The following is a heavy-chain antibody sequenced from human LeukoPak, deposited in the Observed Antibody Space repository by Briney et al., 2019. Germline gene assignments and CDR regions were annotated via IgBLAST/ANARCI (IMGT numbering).Heavy chain of an antibody. J-gene: IGHJ4*02. V-gene: IGHV3-48*03. CDR2: ISSSGSTI. CDR3: ASRGYYWVY. Sequence: GGSLRLSCAASGFTFSSYEMNWVRQAPGKGLEWVSYISSSGSTIYYADSVRGRFTISRDNAKNSLYLQMNSLRAEDTAVYYCASRGYYWVYWGQGTLVTVSS. D-gene: IGHD5-12*01. CDR1: GFTFSSYE.